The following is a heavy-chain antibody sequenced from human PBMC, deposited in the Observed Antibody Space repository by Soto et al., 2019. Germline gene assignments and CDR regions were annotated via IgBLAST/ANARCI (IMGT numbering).Heavy chain of an antibody. CDR1: GFTFYSYA. CDR2: ISARSDNT. CDR3: AKRGDSYYYGMNV. V-gene: IGHV3-23*01. D-gene: IGHD3-16*01. J-gene: IGHJ6*02. Sequence: EVQLLASGGGLVQPGGSLRLSCAASGFTFYSYAMDWVRQAPGKGLEGVSSISARSDNTYYADSVKGPFTISRHHSKSTLDLQMNSLRAEDTAIYDCAKRGDSYYYGMNVWGQGTTVTVSS.